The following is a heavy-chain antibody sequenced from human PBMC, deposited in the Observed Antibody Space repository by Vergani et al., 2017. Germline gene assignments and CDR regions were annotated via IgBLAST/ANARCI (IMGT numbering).Heavy chain of an antibody. J-gene: IGHJ6*02. Sequence: EVQLVESGGGLVQPGGSLKLSCAASGFTFSGSAMHWVRQASGKGLEWVGRIRSKANSYATAYAASVKGRFTISRDNSKNTLYLQMNSLRAEDTAVYYCAKGSVVPAAINYYYGMDVWGQGTTVTVSS. CDR3: AKGSVVPAAINYYYGMDV. D-gene: IGHD2-2*01. CDR1: GFTFSGSA. V-gene: IGHV3-73*02. CDR2: IRSKANSYAT.